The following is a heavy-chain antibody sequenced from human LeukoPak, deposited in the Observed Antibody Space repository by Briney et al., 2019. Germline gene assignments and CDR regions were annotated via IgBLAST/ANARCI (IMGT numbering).Heavy chain of an antibody. D-gene: IGHD3-22*01. J-gene: IGHJ4*02. CDR2: ISNDGSNK. Sequence: PGRSLRLSCAASGFTFSSHAMHWVRQVPGKGLDWVALISNDGSNKYYADSVKGRFTISRDNSKSTVYLQMNSLRADDTAVYYCARDHYDSSGYLFDYWGQGTLVSVSS. V-gene: IGHV3-30*04. CDR1: GFTFSSHA. CDR3: ARDHYDSSGYLFDY.